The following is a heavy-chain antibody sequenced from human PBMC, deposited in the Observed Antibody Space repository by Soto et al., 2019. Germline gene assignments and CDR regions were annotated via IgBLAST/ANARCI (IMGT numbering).Heavy chain of an antibody. D-gene: IGHD6-19*01. J-gene: IGHJ4*01. Sequence: GSGPTLVNPTQPLTLTCTFSGFSLSTSGMGVSWIRQPPGKALEWLARIDWDDDRYYSTSLKTRLTISKDTSKNQVVLTMTNMDPVDAATYYCARIPKYSNGWYYFDYWGHGTLVTVSS. CDR3: ARIPKYSNGWYYFDY. CDR1: GFSLSTSGMG. CDR2: IDWDDDR. V-gene: IGHV2-70*11.